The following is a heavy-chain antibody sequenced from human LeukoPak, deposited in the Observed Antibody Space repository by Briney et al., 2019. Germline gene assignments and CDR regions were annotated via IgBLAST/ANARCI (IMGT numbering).Heavy chain of an antibody. J-gene: IGHJ4*02. D-gene: IGHD3-10*01. V-gene: IGHV3-23*01. CDR1: GFTFSSYA. Sequence: PGGSLRLSCAASGFTFSSYAMSWVRQAPGKGLEWVSSISGRGGNTYYADSVKGRFTISRDNSKNTLYMQMNSLRAEDTAVYYCAKASRPRDESVTYYILDYWGQGTLVTVSS. CDR2: ISGRGGNT. CDR3: AKASRPRDESVTYYILDY.